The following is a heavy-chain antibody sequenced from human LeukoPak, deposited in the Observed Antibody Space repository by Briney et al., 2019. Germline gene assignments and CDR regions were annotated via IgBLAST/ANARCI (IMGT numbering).Heavy chain of an antibody. V-gene: IGHV4-30-4*08. J-gene: IGHJ6*03. CDR2: IYYSGST. Sequence: SQTLSLTCTVSGGSISSGDYYWSWIRQPPGKGLEWIGYIYYSGSTYYNPSLKSRVTISVDTSKNQFSLKLSSVTAADTAVYYCASTGGWYGGYYYYMDVWGKGTTVTASS. CDR3: ASTGGWYGGYYYYMDV. CDR1: GGSISSGDYY. D-gene: IGHD6-19*01.